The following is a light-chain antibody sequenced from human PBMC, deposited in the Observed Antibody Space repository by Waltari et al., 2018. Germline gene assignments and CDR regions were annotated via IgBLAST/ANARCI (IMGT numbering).Light chain of an antibody. CDR2: AVT. CDR1: SSDVGAYDF. Sequence: QSALTQPASVSGSPGQSITISCPGTSSDVGAYDFVSWYQQHPGKAPKLLIYAVTSRPSGISDHFSGSTSGNTASLTISGLQTEDEADYYCSSYTSSSTYVFGTGTKVTVL. V-gene: IGLV2-14*03. CDR3: SSYTSSSTYV. J-gene: IGLJ1*01.